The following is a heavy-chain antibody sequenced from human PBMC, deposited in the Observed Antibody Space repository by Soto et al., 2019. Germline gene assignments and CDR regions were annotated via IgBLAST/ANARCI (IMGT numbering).Heavy chain of an antibody. D-gene: IGHD3-16*02. V-gene: IGHV4-39*01. Sequence: SETLSLTCTVSGGSISSTTYSWGWIRQPPGKGLEWIGSMCYSGTTYSNPSLQSRVTISVDTSKNQFSLKLTSVTAADTAVYYCATLRLSAGPYFDYWGLGTLVTVSS. CDR2: MCYSGTT. CDR3: ATLRLSAGPYFDY. J-gene: IGHJ4*02. CDR1: GGSISSTTYS.